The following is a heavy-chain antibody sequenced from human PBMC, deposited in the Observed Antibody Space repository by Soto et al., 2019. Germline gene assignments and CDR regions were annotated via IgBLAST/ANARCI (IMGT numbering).Heavy chain of an antibody. CDR2: INAGIGIA. CDR1: GYTFTSYA. V-gene: IGHV1-3*01. D-gene: IGHD2-15*01. Sequence: GASVKVSCKASGYTFTSYAMHWVRQAPGQRLEWMGWINAGIGIANYAQKFQGRVTITADKSTSTAYMELSSLRSEDTAVYYCARDSATPFDYWGQGTLVTVSS. J-gene: IGHJ4*02. CDR3: ARDSATPFDY.